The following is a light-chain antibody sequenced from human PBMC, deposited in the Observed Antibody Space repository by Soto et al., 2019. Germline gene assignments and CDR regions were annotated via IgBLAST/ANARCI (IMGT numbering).Light chain of an antibody. Sequence: QSVLTQSPSASASLGASVKLTCTLSSGHSSYAIAWHQQQPEKGPRYLMKLNSDGSHSKGDGIPDRFSGSSSGAERYLTISSLQSEVEADYYCQTWGTGILVVFGGGTKLTVL. CDR3: QTWGTGILVV. V-gene: IGLV4-69*01. CDR1: SGHSSYA. CDR2: LNSDGSH. J-gene: IGLJ2*01.